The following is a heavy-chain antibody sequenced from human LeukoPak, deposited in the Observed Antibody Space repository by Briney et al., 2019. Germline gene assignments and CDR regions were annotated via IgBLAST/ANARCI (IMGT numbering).Heavy chain of an antibody. J-gene: IGHJ6*03. CDR1: GFTFSTYA. Sequence: PGGSLRLSCAASGFTFSTYAMSWVRQAAVKGLEWVSLISGSGGGTYYADSVKGRFTISRDNSKNTLYLQLNSLRVEDTAVYYCAKNRGAGSHYYYHMNVWGKGTTVTVSS. CDR3: AKNRGAGSHYYYHMNV. V-gene: IGHV3-23*01. CDR2: ISGSGGGT. D-gene: IGHD1-26*01.